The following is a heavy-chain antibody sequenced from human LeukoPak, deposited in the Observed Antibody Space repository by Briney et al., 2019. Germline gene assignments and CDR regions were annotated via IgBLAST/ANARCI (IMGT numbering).Heavy chain of an antibody. J-gene: IGHJ4*02. CDR2: IYYSGST. D-gene: IGHD1-26*01. CDR1: GGSISSYY. Sequence: SETLSLTCTVSGGSISSYYWSWIRQPPGKGLEWIGYIYYSGSTNYNPSLKSQVTISVDTSKNQFSLKLSSVTAADTAVYYCAREVGSRIFDYWGQGTLVTVSS. CDR3: AREVGSRIFDY. V-gene: IGHV4-59*01.